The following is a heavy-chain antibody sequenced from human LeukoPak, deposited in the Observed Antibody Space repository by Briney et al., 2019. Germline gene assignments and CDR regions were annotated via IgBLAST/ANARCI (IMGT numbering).Heavy chain of an antibody. Sequence: APVKVSCXASRYTFTGYYMHWVRQAPGQGLEWMGWINPNSGDTNYAQKFQGRVTMTRDTSISTAYMELSRLRSDDTAVYYCARSNVLGVTSPWYFDYWGPGTLVTVSS. J-gene: IGHJ4*02. V-gene: IGHV1-2*02. CDR1: RYTFTGYY. CDR3: ARSNVLGVTSPWYFDY. D-gene: IGHD2-8*02. CDR2: INPNSGDT.